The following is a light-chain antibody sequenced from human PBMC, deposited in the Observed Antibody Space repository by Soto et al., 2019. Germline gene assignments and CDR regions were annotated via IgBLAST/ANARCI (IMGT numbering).Light chain of an antibody. V-gene: IGKV1-5*01. CDR1: QSISGW. J-gene: IGKJ2*01. CDR2: DAS. Sequence: DIQMTQSPSTLSASIGDRVTITCRASQSISGWLAWYQQKPGKAPKLLIYDASSLQSGVPSRFSGSGSGTEFTLTISSLQPDDFAPYYCQQYNSFLYTFGQGTKLEIK. CDR3: QQYNSFLYT.